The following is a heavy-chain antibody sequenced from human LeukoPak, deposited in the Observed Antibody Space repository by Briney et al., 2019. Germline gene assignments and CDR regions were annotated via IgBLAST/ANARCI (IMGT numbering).Heavy chain of an antibody. CDR3: ARVRADVGYSSSWGDY. V-gene: IGHV3-48*01. D-gene: IGHD6-13*01. CDR1: GFTFSSYS. Sequence: GGSLRLSCAASGFTFSSYSMNWVRQAPGKGLEWVSYISSSSSTIYYADSVKGRFTISRDNAKNSLYLQMNSPRAEDTAVYYCARVRADVGYSSSWGDYWGQGTLVTVSS. J-gene: IGHJ4*02. CDR2: ISSSSSTI.